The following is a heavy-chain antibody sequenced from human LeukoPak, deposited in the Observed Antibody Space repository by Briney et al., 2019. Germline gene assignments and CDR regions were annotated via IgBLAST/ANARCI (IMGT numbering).Heavy chain of an antibody. D-gene: IGHD6-19*01. J-gene: IGHJ4*02. CDR1: GFTFKSYA. Sequence: GGSLRLSCAASGFTFKSYAMSWVRQAPGKGLEWVSAVRAGGDYTYYADSVKGRFTISRDNSKNTLYLQMNSLRAEDTAVYYCAKDRYSSGWYPDYWGQGTLVTVSS. CDR2: VRAGGDYT. V-gene: IGHV3-23*01. CDR3: AKDRYSSGWYPDY.